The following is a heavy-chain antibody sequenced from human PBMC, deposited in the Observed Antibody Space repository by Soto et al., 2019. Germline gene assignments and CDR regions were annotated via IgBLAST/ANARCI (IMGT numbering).Heavy chain of an antibody. CDR2: IYYSGST. CDR1: GGSISSSSYY. D-gene: IGHD2-15*01. J-gene: IGHJ6*03. CDR3: ARRGRDCRGGSCYYYYYYMDV. Sequence: QLQLQESGPGLVKPSETLSLTCTVSGGSISSSSYYWGWIRQPPGKGLEWIGSIYYSGSTYYNPSRKSRLTTSVDTSKNQFSLKRSAVTAADTAVYYCARRGRDCRGGSCYYYYYYMDVWGKGTTVTVSS. V-gene: IGHV4-39*01.